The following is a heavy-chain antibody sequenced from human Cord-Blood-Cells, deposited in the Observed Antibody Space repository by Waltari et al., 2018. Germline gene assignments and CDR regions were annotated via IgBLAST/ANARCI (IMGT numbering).Heavy chain of an antibody. D-gene: IGHD3-9*01. CDR2: INHSGST. V-gene: IGHV4-34*01. Sequence: QVQLQQWGAGLLKPSETLSLTCAVYGGSFSGYYWSWIRQPPGKGLEWIGEINHSGSTNYNPSLKSRVTISVDTSKNQFSLKLSSVTAADTAVYYCARGLRYFDWLLFDYWGQGTLVTVSS. CDR1: GGSFSGYY. CDR3: ARGLRYFDWLLFDY. J-gene: IGHJ4*02.